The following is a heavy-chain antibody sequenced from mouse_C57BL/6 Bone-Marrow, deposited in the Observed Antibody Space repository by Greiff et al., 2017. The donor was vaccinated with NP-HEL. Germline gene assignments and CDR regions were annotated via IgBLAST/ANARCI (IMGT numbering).Heavy chain of an antibody. CDR3: GMDYYGPWFAY. CDR1: GFTFSDYG. J-gene: IGHJ3*01. CDR2: ISSGSSTI. V-gene: IGHV5-17*01. Sequence: EVMLVESGGGLVKPGGSLKLSCAASGFTFSDYGMHWVRQAPEKGLEWVAYISSGSSTIYSADTVTGRFPISRDNAKNTLFLQMTSLRTADTAMYYCGMDYYGPWFAYWGQGTLVTVSA. D-gene: IGHD1-1*01.